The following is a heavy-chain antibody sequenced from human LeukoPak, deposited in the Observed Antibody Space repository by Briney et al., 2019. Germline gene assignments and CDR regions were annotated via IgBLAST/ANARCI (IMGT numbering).Heavy chain of an antibody. V-gene: IGHV1-2*02. J-gene: IGHJ5*02. D-gene: IGHD3-10*01. CDR1: GYTFTGYY. CDR3: AGDKITMVRGVRNWFDP. Sequence: GASVKVSCKASGYTFTGYYMHWVRQAPGQGREWMGWITPNSGGTNYAQKFQGRVTMTRDTSISTAYMELSRLRSDDTAVYYCAGDKITMVRGVRNWFDPWGQGTLVTVSS. CDR2: ITPNSGGT.